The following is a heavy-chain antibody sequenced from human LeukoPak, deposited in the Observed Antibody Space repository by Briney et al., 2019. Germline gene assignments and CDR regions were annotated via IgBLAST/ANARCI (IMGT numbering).Heavy chain of an antibody. Sequence: SETLSLTCAVYGGSFSGYYWSWIRQPPGKGLEWIGEINHSGSTNYNPSLKSRVTISVDTSKNQFSLKLSSVTAADTAVYYCARGAVYYYDSSGYPYPEYFQHWGQGTLVTVSP. D-gene: IGHD3-22*01. J-gene: IGHJ1*01. CDR2: INHSGST. V-gene: IGHV4-34*01. CDR3: ARGAVYYYDSSGYPYPEYFQH. CDR1: GGSFSGYY.